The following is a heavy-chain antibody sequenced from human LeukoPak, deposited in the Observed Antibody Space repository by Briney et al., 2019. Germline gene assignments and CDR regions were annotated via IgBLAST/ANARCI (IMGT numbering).Heavy chain of an antibody. D-gene: IGHD6-19*01. Sequence: GGSLRLSCAASGFTFSSYSMNWVRQAPGKGLEWVSAITVSGGNTYYADSLKGRFTISRYNSKNTLYIQITGLRAEDTALNYGPKTGGWYEVIWGKGTMVTVSS. CDR3: PKTGGWYEVI. J-gene: IGHJ3*02. V-gene: IGHV3-23*01. CDR2: ITVSGGNT. CDR1: GFTFSSYS.